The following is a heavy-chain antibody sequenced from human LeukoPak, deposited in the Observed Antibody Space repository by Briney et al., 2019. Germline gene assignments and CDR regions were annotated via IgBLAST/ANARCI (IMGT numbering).Heavy chain of an antibody. CDR3: ARATTYFWSGYYLGH. D-gene: IGHD3-3*01. CDR2: INHSGST. V-gene: IGHV4-34*01. J-gene: IGHJ4*02. CDR1: GGSFSGYY. Sequence: SETLSLTCAVYGGSFSGYYWSWIRQPPGKGLEWIGEINHSGSTNYNPSLKSRVTISVDTSKNQFSLKLSSVTAADTAVYYCARATTYFWSGYYLGHWGQGTLVTVSS.